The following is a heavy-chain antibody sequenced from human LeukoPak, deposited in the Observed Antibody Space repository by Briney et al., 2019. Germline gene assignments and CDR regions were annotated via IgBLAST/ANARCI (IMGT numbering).Heavy chain of an antibody. D-gene: IGHD3-10*01. CDR3: AGLNNYYGSGGAFDI. CDR1: GGSFSGYY. CDR2: INHSGST. Sequence: SETLSLTCAVYGGSFSGYYWSWIRQPPGKGLEWIGEINHSGSTNYNPSLKSRVTISVDTSKNQFSLKLSSVSAADTAVYYCAGLNNYYGSGGAFDIWGQGTKVTVSS. V-gene: IGHV4-34*01. J-gene: IGHJ3*02.